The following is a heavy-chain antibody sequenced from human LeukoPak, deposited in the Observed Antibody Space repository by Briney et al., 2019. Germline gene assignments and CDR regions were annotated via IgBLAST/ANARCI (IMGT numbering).Heavy chain of an antibody. Sequence: GGSLGLSCAASGFSFSTYWMSWVRQAPGKGLEWVANIKQDESEKYYVDSVKGRFTISRDNTKNSLYLQMNSLRVEDTVVYYCASGRQLGRWGQGTLVTVSS. CDR1: GFSFSTYW. D-gene: IGHD6-13*01. J-gene: IGHJ4*02. CDR3: ASGRQLGR. CDR2: IKQDESEK. V-gene: IGHV3-7*03.